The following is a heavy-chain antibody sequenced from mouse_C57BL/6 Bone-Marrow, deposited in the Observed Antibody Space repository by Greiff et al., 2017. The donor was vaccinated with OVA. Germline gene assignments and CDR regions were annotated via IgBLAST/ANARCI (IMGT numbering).Heavy chain of an antibody. V-gene: IGHV5-16*01. CDR3: ARGGGEWYFDG. J-gene: IGHJ1*03. CDR1: GFTFSDYY. CDR2: INYDGSST. Sequence: EVKLVESEGGLVQPGSSMKLSCTASGFTFSDYYMAWVRQVPEKGLEWVANINYDGSSTYYLDSLKGRFIISRDNAMNLLYLQMSSMKSEDTATNYCARGGGEWYFDGWGTGTTVTVSS.